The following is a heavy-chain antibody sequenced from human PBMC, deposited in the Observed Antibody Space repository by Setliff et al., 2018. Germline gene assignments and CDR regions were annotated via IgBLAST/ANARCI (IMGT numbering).Heavy chain of an antibody. V-gene: IGHV4-59*01. D-gene: IGHD6-13*01. CDR2: IYYSGST. Sequence: SETLSLTCTVSGGSISSYYWSWIRQPPGKGLEWIGSIYYSGSTNYNPSLKSRVTISVDTSKNQVSLKLSSVTAADTAVYYCAKDQGAAAGNFPYYYYYYGMDVWGQGTTVTVSS. CDR3: AKDQGAAAGNFPYYYYYYGMDV. J-gene: IGHJ6*02. CDR1: GGSISSYY.